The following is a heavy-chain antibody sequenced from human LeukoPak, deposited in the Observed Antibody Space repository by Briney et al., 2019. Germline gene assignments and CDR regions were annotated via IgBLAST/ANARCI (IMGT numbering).Heavy chain of an antibody. J-gene: IGHJ6*03. CDR2: MNPNSGNT. CDR3: ARVGIQLWAGPGYYMDV. Sequence: ASVKVPCKASGYTFTSYDINWVRQATGQGLEWMGWMNPNSGNTGYAQKFQGRVTITRNTSISTAYMELSSLRSEDTAVYYCARVGIQLWAGPGYYMDVWGKGTTVTVSS. V-gene: IGHV1-8*03. D-gene: IGHD5-18*01. CDR1: GYTFTSYD.